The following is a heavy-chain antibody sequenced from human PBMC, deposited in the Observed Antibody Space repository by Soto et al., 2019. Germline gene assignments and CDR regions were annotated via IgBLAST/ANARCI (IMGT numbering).Heavy chain of an antibody. CDR3: ARGGRRSGSYADAFDI. CDR2: IWYDGSNK. Sequence: GGSLRLSCAASGFTFSSYGMHWVRQAPGKGLEWVAVIWYDGSNKYYADSVKGRFTISRDNSKNTLYLQMNSLRAEDTAVYYCARGGRRSGSYADAFDIWGQGTMVTVSS. D-gene: IGHD1-26*01. J-gene: IGHJ3*02. CDR1: GFTFSSYG. V-gene: IGHV3-33*01.